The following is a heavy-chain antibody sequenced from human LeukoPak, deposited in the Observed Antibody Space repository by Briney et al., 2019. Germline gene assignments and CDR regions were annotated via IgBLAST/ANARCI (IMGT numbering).Heavy chain of an antibody. Sequence: PSETLSLTCTVSGGSISSGDYYWSWIRQHPGKGLEWIGYIYYSGSTYYNPSLKSRVTISVDTSKNQFSLKLSSVTAADTAVYHCARAVDIVAMENALGRQIQLPWVRGVSWFDPWGQGTLVTVSS. CDR1: GGSISSGDYY. V-gene: IGHV4-31*03. D-gene: IGHD5-12*01. CDR3: ARAVDIVAMENALGRQIQLPWVRGVSWFDP. CDR2: IYYSGST. J-gene: IGHJ5*02.